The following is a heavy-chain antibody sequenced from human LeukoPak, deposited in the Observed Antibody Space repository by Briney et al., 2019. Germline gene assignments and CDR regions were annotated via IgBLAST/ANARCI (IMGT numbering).Heavy chain of an antibody. V-gene: IGHV4-4*07. D-gene: IGHD2-8*02. CDR1: GGSISSYY. J-gene: IGHJ5*02. Sequence: SETLSLTCTVSGGSISSYYWSWIRQPAGKGLEWIGRIYTSGSTNYNPSLKSRVTMSVDTSKNQFSLTLSSVTAADTAVYYCARDELVGDWFDPWGRGTLVTVSS. CDR3: ARDELVGDWFDP. CDR2: IYTSGST.